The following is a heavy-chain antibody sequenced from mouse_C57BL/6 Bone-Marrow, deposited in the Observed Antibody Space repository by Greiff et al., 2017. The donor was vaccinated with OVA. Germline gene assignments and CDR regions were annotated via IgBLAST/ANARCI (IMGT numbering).Heavy chain of an antibody. CDR3: ARGLGYHYEKNFDY. J-gene: IGHJ2*01. V-gene: IGHV1-18*01. CDR1: GYTFTDYN. CDR2: INPNNGGT. Sequence: EVQLQQSGPELVKPGASVKIPCKASGYTFTDYNMDWVKQSHGKSLEWIGDINPNNGGTIYNQKLKGKATLTVDKSSGTTYMELLSLTTKDNAGYYCARGLGYHYEKNFDYWGQGTTLTVSS. D-gene: IGHD2-4*01.